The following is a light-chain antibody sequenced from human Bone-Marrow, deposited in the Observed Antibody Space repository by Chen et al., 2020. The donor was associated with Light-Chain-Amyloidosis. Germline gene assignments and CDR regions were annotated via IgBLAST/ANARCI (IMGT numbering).Light chain of an antibody. CDR3: QSTNSRDTSYF. CDR2: RNT. Sequence: SSELTQPPSVSVSPGQTASISGSGHVLPKQYVYWDQQKPGQAPVLVLYRNTERPSGIPERLSGSSPGSTVTLTIRGVQAEDEADYYCQSTNSRDTSYFFGGGTKVTVL. V-gene: IGLV3-25*03. CDR1: VLPKQY. J-gene: IGLJ1*01.